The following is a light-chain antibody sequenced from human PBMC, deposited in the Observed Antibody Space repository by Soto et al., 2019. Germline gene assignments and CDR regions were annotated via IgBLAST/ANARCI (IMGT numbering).Light chain of an antibody. CDR3: QQVNVYPST. V-gene: IGKV1-9*01. J-gene: IGKJ4*01. CDR1: QGISSY. CDR2: DAS. Sequence: DIQITQAPSSLSSCLLDIVTITCRASQGISSYLGWYQQKPGKAPNLLIYDASTLHSGVPSRFSGGGSGTDFTLTISSLQPKDFATYYCQQVNVYPSTFGGGSKVDIK.